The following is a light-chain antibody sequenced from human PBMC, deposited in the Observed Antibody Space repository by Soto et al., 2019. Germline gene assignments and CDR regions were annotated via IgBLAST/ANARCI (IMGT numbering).Light chain of an antibody. CDR3: ATWDDSLNGVV. J-gene: IGLJ3*02. CDR1: SSNIGNNV. CDR2: YND. Sequence: QSVLTQPPSVSAAPRQRVTISCSGSSSNIGNNVVNWYQQLPGKAPKLLIYYNDLLPSGVSDRFSGSKSGTSASLAISGLQSDDEADYYCATWDDSLNGVVFGGGTKLTVL. V-gene: IGLV1-36*01.